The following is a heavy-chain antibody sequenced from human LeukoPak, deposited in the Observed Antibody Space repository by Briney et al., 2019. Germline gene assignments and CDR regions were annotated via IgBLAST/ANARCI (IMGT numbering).Heavy chain of an antibody. CDR3: TREGVYSPDPSSYHRDAFDI. CDR2: IIPILDVA. J-gene: IGHJ3*02. V-gene: IGHV1-69*04. D-gene: IGHD3-16*02. Sequence: SVKVSCKASGGSFNSYVITWVRQAPGQGLEWMGRIIPILDVANFAQKFQGRVTITADKSTNTAHMELSSLRSEDTAVYYCTREGVYSPDPSSYHRDAFDIWGQGTVVTVSS. CDR1: GGSFNSYV.